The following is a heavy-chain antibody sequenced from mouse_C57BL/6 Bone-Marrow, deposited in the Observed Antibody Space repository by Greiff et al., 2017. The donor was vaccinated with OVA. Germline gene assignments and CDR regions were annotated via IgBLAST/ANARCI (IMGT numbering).Heavy chain of an antibody. Sequence: VKLQESGPELVKPGASVKISCKASGYAFSSSWMNWVKQRPGKGLEWIGRIYPGDGDTNYNGKFKGKATLTADKSSSTAYMQLSSLTSEDSAVYFCARGDFAYWGQGTLVTVSA. CDR1: GYAFSSSW. J-gene: IGHJ3*01. V-gene: IGHV1-82*01. CDR2: IYPGDGDT. CDR3: ARGDFAY.